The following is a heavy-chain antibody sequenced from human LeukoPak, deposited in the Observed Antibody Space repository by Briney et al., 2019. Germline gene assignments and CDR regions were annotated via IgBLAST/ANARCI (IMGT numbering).Heavy chain of an antibody. Sequence: SETLSLTCTVSGGSISSYYWSWIRQPAGKGLEWIGRIYTSGSTNYNPSLKSRVNMSVETPKNQFSLKLSTVTAADTAVYYSARYYYHGGIDYWGQGTLVTVSS. J-gene: IGHJ4*02. CDR3: ARYYYHGGIDY. V-gene: IGHV4-4*07. D-gene: IGHD3-22*01. CDR2: IYTSGST. CDR1: GGSISSYY.